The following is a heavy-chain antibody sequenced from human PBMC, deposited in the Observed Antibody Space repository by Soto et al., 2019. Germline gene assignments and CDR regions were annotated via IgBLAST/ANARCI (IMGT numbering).Heavy chain of an antibody. CDR2: IKSRLLGGTT. J-gene: IGHJ6*04. Sequence: PVGYLRLSCAASGFTFSNAWMTWVRQAPGKGLEWVGRIKSRLLGGTTDSAAPVKGRFTISRDDSKNTLYLQMNSLKTEDTAVYYCTIEGGSGEHYIDDFERWGNGSMVTVSS. CDR1: GFTFSNAW. V-gene: IGHV3-15*01. D-gene: IGHD3-3*01. CDR3: TIEGGSGEHYIDDFER.